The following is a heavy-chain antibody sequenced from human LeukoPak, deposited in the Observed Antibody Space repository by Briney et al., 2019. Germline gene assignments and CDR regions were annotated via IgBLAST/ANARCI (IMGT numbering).Heavy chain of an antibody. Sequence: PSETLSLTCAVYGGSFSGYYWSWIRQPPGKGLEWIGEINHSGSTSYYPSLKSRVTISVDTSKHQFSLKLSSVTAADTAVYYCAKPLEVLHYYYFDNWGQGTLVTVSS. J-gene: IGHJ4*02. CDR1: GGSFSGYY. D-gene: IGHD2/OR15-2a*01. CDR2: INHSGST. CDR3: AKPLEVLHYYYFDN. V-gene: IGHV4-34*01.